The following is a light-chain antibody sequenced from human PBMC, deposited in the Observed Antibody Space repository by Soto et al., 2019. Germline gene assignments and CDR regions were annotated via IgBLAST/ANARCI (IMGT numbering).Light chain of an antibody. J-gene: IGLJ3*02. V-gene: IGLV2-14*01. CDR2: DVS. CDR3: CSYAGSGSWV. CDR1: SSDVGGYNY. Sequence: QSVLTQPASVSGSPGQSITISCTGTSSDVGGYNYVSWYQQHPGKAPKLMIYDVSDRPSGVSDRFTGSKSGNTASLTISGLQSEDDGDFFCCSYAGSGSWVFGGGTKLTVL.